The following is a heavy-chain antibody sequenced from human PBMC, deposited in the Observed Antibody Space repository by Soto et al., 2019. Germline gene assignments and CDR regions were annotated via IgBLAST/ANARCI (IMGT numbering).Heavy chain of an antibody. CDR1: GGSISSSSYY. J-gene: IGHJ4*02. D-gene: IGHD3-9*01. Sequence: QLQLQESGPGLVKPSETLSLTCTVSGGSISSSSYYWGWIRQPPGKGLEWIGSIYYSGSTYYNPSLKSRVTISVDTSKNQFSLKLSSVTAADTAVYYCARHGDYDILTGYYNSGSFDYWGQGTLVTVSS. CDR2: IYYSGST. V-gene: IGHV4-39*01. CDR3: ARHGDYDILTGYYNSGSFDY.